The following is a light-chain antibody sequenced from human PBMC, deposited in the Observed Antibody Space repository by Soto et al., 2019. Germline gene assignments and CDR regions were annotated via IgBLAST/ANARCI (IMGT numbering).Light chain of an antibody. J-gene: IGKJ2*01. CDR2: GAS. CDR1: QSVNSN. Sequence: EIVMTQSPATLSVSPGERATLSCRASQSVNSNLAWYQQKPGQAPRLLIYGASTRATGIPARFSGSGSGTEFTLTVSSLHSEDSAVYYCQQYNNWSPPTYIFGQGTKLEIK. V-gene: IGKV3-15*01. CDR3: QQYNNWSPPTYI.